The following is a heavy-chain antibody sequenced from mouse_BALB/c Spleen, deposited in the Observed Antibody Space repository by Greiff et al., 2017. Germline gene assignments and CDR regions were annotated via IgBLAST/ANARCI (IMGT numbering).Heavy chain of an antibody. CDR2: ISSGGSYT. CDR1: GFTFSSYA. D-gene: IGHD2-10*02. J-gene: IGHJ2*01. Sequence: EVQLMESGGGLVKPGGSLKLSCAASGFTFSSYAMSWVRQTPEKRLEWVATISSGGSYTYYPDSVKGRFTISRDNAKNTLYLQMSSLRSEDTAMYYCARHPSYGRHYFDYWGQGTTLTVSS. CDR3: ARHPSYGRHYFDY. V-gene: IGHV5-9-3*01.